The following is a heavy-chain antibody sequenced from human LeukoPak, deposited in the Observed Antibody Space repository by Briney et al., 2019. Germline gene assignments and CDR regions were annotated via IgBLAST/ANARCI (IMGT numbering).Heavy chain of an antibody. Sequence: ASVKVSCKASGYTFTSYGISWVRQAPGQGLEWMGWISAYNGNTNYAQKLQGRVTMTTDTSTSTAYMGLRSLRSDDTAVYYCARDSVGIAAAGTTDYWGQGTLVTVSS. CDR3: ARDSVGIAAAGTTDY. D-gene: IGHD6-13*01. CDR2: ISAYNGNT. CDR1: GYTFTSYG. V-gene: IGHV1-18*01. J-gene: IGHJ4*02.